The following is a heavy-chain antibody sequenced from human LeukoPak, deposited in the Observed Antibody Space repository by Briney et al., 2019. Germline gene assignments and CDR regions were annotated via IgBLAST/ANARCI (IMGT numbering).Heavy chain of an antibody. D-gene: IGHD3-10*01. CDR3: ARTSYHYNSGDYGWYLDY. Sequence: PSETLSLTCTVSGGSISSQYWSLIRQPPGKGLEWIGYIYYSGITKYSPSLKSRVTISVDTSKNQFSLRLTSVTAADTAVYYCARTSYHYNSGDYGWYLDYWGQGTLVTVSA. V-gene: IGHV4-59*11. CDR1: GGSISSQY. J-gene: IGHJ4*02. CDR2: IYYSGIT.